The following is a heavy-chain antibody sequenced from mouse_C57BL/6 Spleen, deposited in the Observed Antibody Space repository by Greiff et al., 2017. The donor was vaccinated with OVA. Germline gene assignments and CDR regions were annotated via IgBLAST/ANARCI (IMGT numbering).Heavy chain of an antibody. J-gene: IGHJ2*01. V-gene: IGHV1-50*01. CDR2: IDPSDSYT. CDR1: GYTFTSYW. D-gene: IGHD2-4*01. CDR3: ARLRDYGYFDY. Sequence: QVQLQQPGAELVKPGASVKLSCKASGYTFTSYWMQWVKQRPGQGLEWIGEIDPSDSYTNYNQKFKGKATLTVDTSSSTAYMQLSSLTSEDSAVYYCARLRDYGYFDYWGQGTTLTFSS.